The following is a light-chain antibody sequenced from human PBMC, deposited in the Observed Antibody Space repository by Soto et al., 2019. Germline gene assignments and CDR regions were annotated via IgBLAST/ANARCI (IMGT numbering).Light chain of an antibody. CDR2: AAS. J-gene: IGKJ3*01. V-gene: IGKV1-39*01. Sequence: DIQMTQSPSSLSASVGDRVTITCRASQSIRSYLNWYQQKPGKAPKPLIFAASNLQSGLPSRVSRSGSGTDFTLTISSLQPEDFATYYCQQSSNPPLTFSPGTKVDI. CDR1: QSIRSY. CDR3: QQSSNPPLT.